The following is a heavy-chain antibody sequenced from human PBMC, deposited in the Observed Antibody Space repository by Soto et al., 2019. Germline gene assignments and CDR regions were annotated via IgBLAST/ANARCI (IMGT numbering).Heavy chain of an antibody. V-gene: IGHV4-39*01. J-gene: IGHJ6*02. Sequence: PSETLSLTCTVSGGSISSSSYYWGWIRQPPGKGLEWIGSIYYSGSTYYDPSLKSRVTISVDTSKNQFSLKLSSVTAADTAVYYCALRYSYYYYGMDVWGQGTTVTVSS. CDR2: IYYSGST. CDR1: GGSISSSSYY. CDR3: ALRYSYYYYGMDV.